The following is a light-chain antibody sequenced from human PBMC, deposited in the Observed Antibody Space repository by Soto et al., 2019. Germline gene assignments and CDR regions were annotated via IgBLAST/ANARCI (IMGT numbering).Light chain of an antibody. CDR2: GNN. CDR3: CSYAGSTSLV. J-gene: IGLJ2*01. CDR1: SSNIGANYD. Sequence: QSVLTQPPSVSGAPGQRVTISCTGSSSNIGANYDVHWYQHRPGTAPKLLIFGNNNRPSGVPDRFSGSKSGTSASLAITGLQAEDEADYYCCSYAGSTSLVFGGGTKLTVL. V-gene: IGLV1-40*01.